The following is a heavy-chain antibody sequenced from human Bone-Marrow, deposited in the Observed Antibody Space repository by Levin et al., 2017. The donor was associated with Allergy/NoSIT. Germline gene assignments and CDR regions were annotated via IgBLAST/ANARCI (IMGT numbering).Heavy chain of an antibody. CDR2: ISGTGHTI. Sequence: QTGGSLRLSCAGSGFMFSTYELNWIRQAPGKGLEWVAYISGTGHTIYYADSVKGRFTISRDNAKNSLYLEMNSLRAEDTAVYYCAKIFGFCSGGRCPWGQGTLVTVSS. CDR3: AKIFGFCSGGRCP. J-gene: IGHJ5*02. CDR1: GFMFSTYE. V-gene: IGHV3-48*03. D-gene: IGHD2-15*01.